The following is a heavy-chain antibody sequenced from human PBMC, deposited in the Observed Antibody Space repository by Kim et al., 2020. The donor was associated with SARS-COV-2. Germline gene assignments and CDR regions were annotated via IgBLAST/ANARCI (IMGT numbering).Heavy chain of an antibody. CDR3: AKMGSMDGDNYFYYYAM. D-gene: IGHD2-21*02. CDR2: IRGGAVNK. CDR1: GFTFDTYA. V-gene: IGHV3-23*01. Sequence: GGSLRLSCVASGFTFDTYAMSWVRQATGKGLEWVSVIRGGAVNKFYADSVRGRFTISRDNSKNTLFLQMSSLRDEDTALYYCAKMGSMDGDNYFYYYAM. J-gene: IGHJ6*01.